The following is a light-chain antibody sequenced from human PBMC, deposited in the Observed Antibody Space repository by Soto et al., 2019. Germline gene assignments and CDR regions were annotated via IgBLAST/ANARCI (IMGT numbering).Light chain of an antibody. CDR1: QDITNW. V-gene: IGKV1D-12*01. Sequence: DIQMTQSPSSVSASVGDRVTITCRASQDITNWLAWYQQKPGKAPKVLIYAASMLQSGVRARFSSSGSRTDYTLTICDIQPQNFATHHWQQAKTSPLTFSGRTQMEI. CDR2: AAS. CDR3: QQAKTSPLT. J-gene: IGKJ4*01.